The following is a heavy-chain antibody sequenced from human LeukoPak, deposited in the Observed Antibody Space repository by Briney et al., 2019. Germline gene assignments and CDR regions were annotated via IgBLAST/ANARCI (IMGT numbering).Heavy chain of an antibody. D-gene: IGHD1-26*01. CDR1: GFTFSSYS. J-gene: IGHJ3*02. CDR3: AREGLIVGATPEDAFDI. CDR2: ISSSSSYI. V-gene: IGHV3-21*01. Sequence: GGSLRLSCAASGFTFSSYSMNWVRQAPGKGLEWVSSISSSSSYIYYADSVKGRFTISRDNAKNSLYPQMNSLRAEDTAVYYCAREGLIVGATPEDAFDIWGQGTMVTVSS.